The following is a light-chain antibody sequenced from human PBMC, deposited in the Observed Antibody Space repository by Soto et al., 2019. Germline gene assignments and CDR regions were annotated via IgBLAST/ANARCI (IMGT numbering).Light chain of an antibody. CDR3: QQYNNWPQT. CDR1: QSLRSS. Sequence: ETMMTQSPDTLSVSLGERATLSCRASQSLRSSLAWYQQKPGQAPRLLIYDASTRATGIPARFSGSGSGTDFTLTISGLQSADFAVYYCQQYNNWPQTFGQGTKVEIK. J-gene: IGKJ1*01. V-gene: IGKV3-15*01. CDR2: DAS.